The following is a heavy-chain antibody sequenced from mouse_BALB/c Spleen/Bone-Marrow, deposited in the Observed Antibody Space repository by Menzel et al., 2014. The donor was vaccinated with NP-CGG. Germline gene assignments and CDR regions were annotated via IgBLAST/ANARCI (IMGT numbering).Heavy chain of an antibody. D-gene: IGHD1-1*01. CDR3: ARVYGWYFDV. V-gene: IGHV5-6-5*01. CDR2: ISSGGST. CDR1: GFTFSSYA. J-gene: IGHJ1*01. Sequence: EVQRVESGGGLVKPGGSLKLSCAASGFTFSSYAMSWVRQTPEKRLEWVASISSGGSTYYPDSVKGRFTISRDNAKNTLYLQMSSLKSEDTAMYYCARVYGWYFDVWGAGTTVTVSS.